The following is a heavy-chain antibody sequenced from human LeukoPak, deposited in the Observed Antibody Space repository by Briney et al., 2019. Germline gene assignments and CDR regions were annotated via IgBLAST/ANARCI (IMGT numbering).Heavy chain of an antibody. CDR3: AKDLVPSMVRGVILFTFDI. Sequence: GGSLRLSCAASGFTFSSYAMSWVRQAPGKGLEWVSAISGSGGSTYYADSVKGRFTISRDNSKNTLYLQMNSLRAEDTAVYYCAKDLVPSMVRGVILFTFDIWGQGTMVTVSS. CDR2: ISGSGGST. D-gene: IGHD3-10*01. CDR1: GFTFSSYA. J-gene: IGHJ3*02. V-gene: IGHV3-23*01.